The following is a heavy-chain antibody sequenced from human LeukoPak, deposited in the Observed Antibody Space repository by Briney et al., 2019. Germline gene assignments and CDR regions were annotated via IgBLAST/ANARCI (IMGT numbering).Heavy chain of an antibody. V-gene: IGHV3-7*01. Sequence: GGSLRLSCAASGFTFTAYAMSWFRQTPEKGLEWVANIHDDGIVTHYVDPVKGRFTISRDNARNSVNLQLNSLRVEDTALYYCARGRGWVDHWGQGTLVTVSS. CDR1: GFTFTAYA. CDR2: IHDDGIVT. D-gene: IGHD3-16*01. J-gene: IGHJ4*02. CDR3: ARGRGWVDH.